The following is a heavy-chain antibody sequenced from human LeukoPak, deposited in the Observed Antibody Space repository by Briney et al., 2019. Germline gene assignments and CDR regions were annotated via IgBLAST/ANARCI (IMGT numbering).Heavy chain of an antibody. D-gene: IGHD1-1*01. Sequence: ASVKVSCKASGGTFSSYAISWVRQAPGQGLEWMGGIIPIFGTANYAQKFQGRVTITADESTSTAYMELSSLRSEDTAVYHCARDEASWNDFAFDIWGQGTMVTVSS. CDR1: GGTFSSYA. V-gene: IGHV1-69*13. CDR2: IIPIFGTA. CDR3: ARDEASWNDFAFDI. J-gene: IGHJ3*02.